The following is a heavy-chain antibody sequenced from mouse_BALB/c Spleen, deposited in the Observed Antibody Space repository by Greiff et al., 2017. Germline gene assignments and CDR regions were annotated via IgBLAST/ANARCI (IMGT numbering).Heavy chain of an antibody. CDR1: GFSLTSYG. CDR3: ARERREGAMDY. CDR2: IWAGGST. V-gene: IGHV2-9*02. Sequence: VQVVESGPGLVAPSQSLSITCTVSGFSLTSYGVHWVRQPPGKGLEWLGVIWAGGSTNYNSALMSRLSISKDNSKSQVFLKMNSLQTDDTAMYYCARERREGAMDYWGQGTSVTVSS. D-gene: IGHD6-2*01. J-gene: IGHJ4*01.